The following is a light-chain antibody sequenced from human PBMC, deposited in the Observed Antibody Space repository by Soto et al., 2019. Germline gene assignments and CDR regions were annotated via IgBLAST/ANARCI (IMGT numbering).Light chain of an antibody. Sequence: EMVMTQSPATLSVSPGERATLSCRASQNLSRNLAWYQQQPGQAPRLLIYGASTRATGIPARFSGSGSGTDFDITISSLLSEDFAVYYCQQYDNWPHTFGQGTKLEIK. CDR3: QQYDNWPHT. J-gene: IGKJ2*01. CDR1: QNLSRN. V-gene: IGKV3-15*01. CDR2: GAS.